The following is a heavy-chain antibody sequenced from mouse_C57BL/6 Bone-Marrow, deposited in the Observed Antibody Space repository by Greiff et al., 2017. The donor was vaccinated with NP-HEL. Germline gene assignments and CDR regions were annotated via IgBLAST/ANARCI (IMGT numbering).Heavy chain of an antibody. J-gene: IGHJ1*03. D-gene: IGHD2-4*01. V-gene: IGHV1-15*01. CDR1: GYTFTDYE. Sequence: VQLQQSGAELVRPGASVTLSCKASGYTFTDYEMHWVKQTPVHGLEWIGAIDPETGGTAYNQKFKGKAILTADKSSSTAYMELRSLTSEDSAVYYCTRWITPHWYFDVWGTGTTVTVSS. CDR2: IDPETGGT. CDR3: TRWITPHWYFDV.